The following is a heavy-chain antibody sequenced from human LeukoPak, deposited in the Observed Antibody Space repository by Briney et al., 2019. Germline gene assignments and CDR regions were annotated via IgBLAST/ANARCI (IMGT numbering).Heavy chain of an antibody. CDR2: IYHSGST. CDR1: GGSISSGGYS. V-gene: IGHV4-30-2*01. Sequence: SETLSLTCAVSGGSISSGGYSWSWIRQPPGKGLEWIGYIYHSGSTYYNPSLKSRVTISVDTSKNQFSLKLSSVTAADTAVYYCARGPYYDFWSGYSLVGGYFDYWGQGTLVTVSS. J-gene: IGHJ4*02. D-gene: IGHD3-3*01. CDR3: ARGPYYDFWSGYSLVGGYFDY.